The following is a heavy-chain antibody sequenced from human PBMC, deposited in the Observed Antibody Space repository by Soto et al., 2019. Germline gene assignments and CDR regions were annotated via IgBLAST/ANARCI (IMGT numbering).Heavy chain of an antibody. CDR2: IYYSGST. J-gene: IGHJ5*02. CDR3: GRAENTTVRGHNCSAP. Sequence: SETLSLTCTVSGGSISSGGYYWSWIRQHPGKGLEWIGYIYYSGSTYYNPSLKSRVTISVDTSKNQFSLKLSSVTAADTAVYYWGRAENTTVRGHNCSAPWGQGTLVTVSS. CDR1: GGSISSGGYY. D-gene: IGHD4-4*01. V-gene: IGHV4-31*03.